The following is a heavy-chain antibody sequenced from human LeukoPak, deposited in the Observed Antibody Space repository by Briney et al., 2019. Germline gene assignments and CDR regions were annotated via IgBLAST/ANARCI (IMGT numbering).Heavy chain of an antibody. CDR2: ISERGGRT. Sequence: GGSLRLSCAASGFTFSNYAMSWVRQAPGKGLEWVSVISERGGRTYYVDSVKGRFTISRDNCKATLFLQMNSLRVEDTAVYYCAKDRESSSWFDYWGQGTLVTVSS. D-gene: IGHD6-13*01. J-gene: IGHJ4*02. V-gene: IGHV3-23*01. CDR1: GFTFSNYA. CDR3: AKDRESSSWFDY.